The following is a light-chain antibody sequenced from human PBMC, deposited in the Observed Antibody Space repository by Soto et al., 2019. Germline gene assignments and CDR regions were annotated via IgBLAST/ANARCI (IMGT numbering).Light chain of an antibody. CDR2: EVS. CDR3: SSSAGGYTWV. J-gene: IGLJ3*02. Sequence: QSALTQPPSASGSPGQSVTISCTGTSSDVGGSNFVSWYQQHPGKAPKLMIYEVSKRPSGVPARFSGSKSGNTASLTVSGLQAEDEADYYCSSSAGGYTWVFGGGTKLTAL. CDR1: SSDVGGSNF. V-gene: IGLV2-8*01.